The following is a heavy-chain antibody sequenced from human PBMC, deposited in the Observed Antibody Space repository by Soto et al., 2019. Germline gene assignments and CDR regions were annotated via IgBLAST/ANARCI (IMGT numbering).Heavy chain of an antibody. J-gene: IGHJ4*02. CDR3: AKIAEAVAGTVYGY. CDR1: GFPFSSNA. Sequence: SLRLSCVASGFPFSSNAMGWVRQAPGRGLEWISGVSGGGGRTYYADSVKGRFTISRDNSKDTLYLQMSSLRAEDTAKYYCAKIAEAVAGTVYGYWGQGTLVTVSS. CDR2: VSGGGGRT. V-gene: IGHV3-23*01. D-gene: IGHD6-19*01.